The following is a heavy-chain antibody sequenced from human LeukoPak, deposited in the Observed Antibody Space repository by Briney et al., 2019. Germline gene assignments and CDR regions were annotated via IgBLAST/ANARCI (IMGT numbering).Heavy chain of an antibody. J-gene: IGHJ2*01. V-gene: IGHV3-48*04. Sequence: GGSLRLSCAASGFTFSTYWMHWVRQAPGKGLEWVSYISSSGSTIYYADSVKGRFTISRDNAKNSLYLQMNSLRAEDTAVYYCASGGIGWNWYFDLWGRGTLVTVSS. CDR2: ISSSGSTI. CDR3: ASGGIGWNWYFDL. D-gene: IGHD2-15*01. CDR1: GFTFSTYW.